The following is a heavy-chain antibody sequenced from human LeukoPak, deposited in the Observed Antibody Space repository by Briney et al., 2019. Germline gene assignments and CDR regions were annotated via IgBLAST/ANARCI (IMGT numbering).Heavy chain of an antibody. CDR1: GGSISSYY. J-gene: IGHJ4*02. Sequence: PSETLSLTCTVSGGSISSYYWSWIRQPPGKGLEWIGYIYYSGSTNYNPSLKSRVTISVDTSKNQFPLKLSSVTAADTAVYYCAGGGYYDSSGLPDYWGQGTLVTVSS. V-gene: IGHV4-59*01. D-gene: IGHD3-22*01. CDR3: AGGGYYDSSGLPDY. CDR2: IYYSGST.